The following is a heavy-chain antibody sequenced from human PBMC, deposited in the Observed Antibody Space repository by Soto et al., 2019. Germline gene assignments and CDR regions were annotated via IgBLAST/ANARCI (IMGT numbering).Heavy chain of an antibody. J-gene: IGHJ6*02. CDR3: ARGPRVAASYYYGMDV. D-gene: IGHD2-15*01. Sequence: SETLSLTCTVSGGSISSYYWSWSRQPPGKGLEWIGSIYDSGTTNYNPSLKSRVTISGNMSKNQFSLKLSSVTAADTAVYYCARGPRVAASYYYGMDVWGQGTTVTVSS. V-gene: IGHV4-59*01. CDR1: GGSISSYY. CDR2: IYDSGTT.